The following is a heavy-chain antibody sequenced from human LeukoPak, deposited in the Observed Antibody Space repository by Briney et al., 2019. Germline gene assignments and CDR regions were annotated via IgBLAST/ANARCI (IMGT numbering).Heavy chain of an antibody. CDR2: IKPDGSEK. V-gene: IGHV3-7*01. D-gene: IGHD2-8*01. J-gene: IGHJ4*02. CDR1: GFTFSDYW. CDR3: GRGGSQRVSS. Sequence: PGGSLRLSCIASGFTFSDYWMSWVRQAPGKGLEWVAKIKPDGSEKYYVDSVKGRFSISRDNANKSLYLQMNSLRVEDTAVYYCGRGGSQRVSSWGQGTLVTVSS.